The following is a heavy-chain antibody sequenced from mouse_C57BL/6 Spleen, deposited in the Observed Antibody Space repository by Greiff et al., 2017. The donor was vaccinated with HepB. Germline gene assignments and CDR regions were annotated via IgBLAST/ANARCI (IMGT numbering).Heavy chain of an antibody. J-gene: IGHJ3*01. CDR2: IYPGSGNT. V-gene: IGHV1-66*01. Sequence: VQLVESGPELVKPGASVKISCKASGYSFTSYYIHWVKQRPGQGLEWIGWIYPGSGNTKYNEKFKGKATLTADTSSSTAYMQLSSLTSEDSAVYYCARSETAQATAWFAYWGQGTLVTVSA. D-gene: IGHD3-2*02. CDR1: GYSFTSYY. CDR3: ARSETAQATAWFAY.